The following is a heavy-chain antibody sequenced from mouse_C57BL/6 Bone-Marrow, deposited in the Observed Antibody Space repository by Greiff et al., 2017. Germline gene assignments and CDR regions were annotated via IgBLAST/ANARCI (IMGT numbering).Heavy chain of an antibody. CDR2: IYPGSGST. CDR1: GYTFTSYW. CDR3: ARACYGNYVYWYFDV. Sequence: QVQLQQPGAELVKPGASVKMSCKASGYTFTSYWITWVKQRPGHGLEWIGDIYPGSGSTNYNEKFKSKATLTVDTSSSTAYMQLSSLTSEDSAVYYCARACYGNYVYWYFDVWGTGTTVTVSS. J-gene: IGHJ1*03. V-gene: IGHV1-55*01. D-gene: IGHD2-1*01.